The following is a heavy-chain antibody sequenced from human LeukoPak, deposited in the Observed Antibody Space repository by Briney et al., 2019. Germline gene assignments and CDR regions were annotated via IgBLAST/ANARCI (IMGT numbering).Heavy chain of an antibody. V-gene: IGHV1-69*05. CDR2: IIPIFGTA. Sequence: SVKVSCKASGGTFSSYAISWVRQAPGQGLEWMGGIIPIFGTANYAQKFQGRVTITTDESTSTACMELSSLRSEDTAVYYCARARYYDSSGYQMGPYYYYMDVWGKGTTVTVSS. CDR1: GGTFSSYA. D-gene: IGHD3-22*01. J-gene: IGHJ6*03. CDR3: ARARYYDSSGYQMGPYYYYMDV.